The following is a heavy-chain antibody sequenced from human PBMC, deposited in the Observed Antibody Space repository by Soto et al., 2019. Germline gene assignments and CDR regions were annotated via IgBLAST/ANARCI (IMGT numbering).Heavy chain of an antibody. J-gene: IGHJ4*02. CDR2: IYHSGST. CDR3: ARGAAYSSGWAFDY. CDR1: GGSISSSNW. V-gene: IGHV4-4*02. D-gene: IGHD6-19*01. Sequence: QVQLQESGPGLVKPSGTLSLTCAVSGGSISSSNWWSWVRQPPGKGLEWIGEIYHSGSTNYNPSLKRRVTISVDKSKNQFSLELGSVTAADKAVYYCARGAAYSSGWAFDYWGQGTLVTVSS.